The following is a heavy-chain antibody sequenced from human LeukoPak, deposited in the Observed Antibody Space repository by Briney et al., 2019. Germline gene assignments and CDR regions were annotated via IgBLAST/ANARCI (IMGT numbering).Heavy chain of an antibody. CDR1: GGTFSSYT. J-gene: IGHJ4*02. CDR3: ARGGYYDSSGYYYRDY. D-gene: IGHD3-22*01. CDR2: IIPILGVA. Sequence: SVKVSCKASGGTFSSYTISWVRQAPGQGLEWMGRIIPILGVANYAQKFQGRVTITADKSTSTAYMELSSLRSEDTAVYYCARGGYYDSSGYYYRDYWGQGTLVTVSS. V-gene: IGHV1-69*02.